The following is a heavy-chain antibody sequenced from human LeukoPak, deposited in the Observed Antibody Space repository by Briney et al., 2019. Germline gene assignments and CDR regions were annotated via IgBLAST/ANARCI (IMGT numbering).Heavy chain of an antibody. CDR2: IYYSGST. CDR3: ARQHDYGGNYLDY. J-gene: IGHJ4*02. D-gene: IGHD4-23*01. V-gene: IGHV4-39*07. CDR1: GGSISSSSYY. Sequence: PSETLSLTCTVSGGSISSSSYYWGWIRQPPGKGLEWIGSIYYSGSTYYNPSLKSRVTISVDTSKNQFSLKLSSVTAADTAVYYCARQHDYGGNYLDYWGQGTLVTVSS.